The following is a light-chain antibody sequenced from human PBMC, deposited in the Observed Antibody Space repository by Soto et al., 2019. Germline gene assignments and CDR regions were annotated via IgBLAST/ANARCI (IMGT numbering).Light chain of an antibody. J-gene: IGLJ3*02. CDR2: DVS. Sequence: QSALTQPASVSGSPGQSITISCTGTNSDVGGYNYVSWYQQEPGKAPKLMIYDVSNRPSGVSNRFSGSKSDNTASLTISGLQAEDEADYYCSSYSNSKNWVFGGGTKLTVL. CDR3: SSYSNSKNWV. V-gene: IGLV2-14*01. CDR1: NSDVGGYNY.